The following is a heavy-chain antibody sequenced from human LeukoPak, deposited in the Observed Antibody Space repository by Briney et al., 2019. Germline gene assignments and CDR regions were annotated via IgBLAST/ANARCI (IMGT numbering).Heavy chain of an antibody. CDR2: ISGRGSDGDR. V-gene: IGHV3-23*01. Sequence: GGSLRLSCAASGYTFSSYAMSWVRQAPGKGLEWVSGISGRGSDGDRYYADSAKGRFTISRDNSKNTVYLQMNSLRAEDTAICFCAKDVGYSPDGFAIWGQGTMVTVSS. CDR3: AKDVGYSPDGFAI. J-gene: IGHJ3*02. CDR1: GYTFSSYA. D-gene: IGHD2-15*01.